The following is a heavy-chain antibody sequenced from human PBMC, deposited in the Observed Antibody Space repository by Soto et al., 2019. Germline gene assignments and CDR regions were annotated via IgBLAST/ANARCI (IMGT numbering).Heavy chain of an antibody. CDR1: GGSISSTTYF. CDR2: ISYSGST. J-gene: IGHJ4*02. CDR3: ARHYYGSGSYLPTFEY. V-gene: IGHV4-39*01. D-gene: IGHD3-10*01. Sequence: SETLSLTCTVSGGSISSTTYFWGWIRQPPGKGLEWIGSISYSGSTCYNPSLKSRVTISVETSKNQFSLKLSSMTAADTAVYYCARHYYGSGSYLPTFEYWGQGTVVTVSS.